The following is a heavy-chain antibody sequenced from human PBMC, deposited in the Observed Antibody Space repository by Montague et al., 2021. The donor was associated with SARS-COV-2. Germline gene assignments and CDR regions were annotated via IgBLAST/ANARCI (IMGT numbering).Heavy chain of an antibody. CDR2: INHSGST. CDR1: GGSFSGYY. J-gene: IGHJ6*02. D-gene: IGHD1-1*01. Sequence: SETLSLTCAVYGGSFSGYYWSWIRQPPGKGLEWIGEINHSGSTNCNPSLKSRVTISVDTSKNQFSLKLSSVTAADTAVYYCARGRGTALFRRVYFGMDVWGQGTTVTVSS. CDR3: ARGRGTALFRRVYFGMDV. V-gene: IGHV4-34*01.